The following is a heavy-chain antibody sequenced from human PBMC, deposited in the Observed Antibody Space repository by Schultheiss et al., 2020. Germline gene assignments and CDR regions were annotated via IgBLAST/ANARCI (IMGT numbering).Heavy chain of an antibody. D-gene: IGHD3-3*01. CDR3: ARCPGYDFWSGLLYPYGMDV. Sequence: SQTLSLTCTVSGGSISSYYWSWIRQPPGKGLEWIGEINHSGSTNYNPSLKSRVTISVDTSKNQFSLKLSSVTAADTAVYYCARCPGYDFWSGLLYPYGMDVWGQGTTVTVSS. CDR1: GGSISSYY. V-gene: IGHV4-34*01. CDR2: INHSGST. J-gene: IGHJ6*02.